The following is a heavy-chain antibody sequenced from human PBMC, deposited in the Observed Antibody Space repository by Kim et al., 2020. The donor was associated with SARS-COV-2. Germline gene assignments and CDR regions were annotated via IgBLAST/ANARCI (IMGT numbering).Heavy chain of an antibody. CDR1: GFSFNNYG. Sequence: GGSLRLSCAASGFSFNNYGMHWVRQAPGKGLEWVAFISYEGSKKYYLDSLKGRFTVSRDYSKNTLYLQMNSLTAEDTAVYYCAKQGYIFELNTYDGMDLWGQGTTVTVSS. D-gene: IGHD5-12*01. V-gene: IGHV3-30*18. CDR2: ISYEGSKK. J-gene: IGHJ6*02. CDR3: AKQGYIFELNTYDGMDL.